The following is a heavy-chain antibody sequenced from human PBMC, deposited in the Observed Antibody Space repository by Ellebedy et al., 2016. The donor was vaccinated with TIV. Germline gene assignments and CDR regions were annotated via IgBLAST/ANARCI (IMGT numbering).Heavy chain of an antibody. D-gene: IGHD2-21*01. V-gene: IGHV3-21*04. CDR2: ISGSGGGT. CDR1: GFTFSSYS. J-gene: IGHJ3*02. Sequence: GESLKISXAASGFTFSSYSMNWVRQAPGKGLEWVSAISGSGGGTHYADSVKGRFTISRDNAKNSLYLQMNSLRAEDTAVYYCAREGPIVVVIATDDAFDIWGQGTMVTVSS. CDR3: AREGPIVVVIATDDAFDI.